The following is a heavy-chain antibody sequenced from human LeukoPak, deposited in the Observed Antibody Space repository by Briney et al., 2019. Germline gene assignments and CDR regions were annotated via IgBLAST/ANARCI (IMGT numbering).Heavy chain of an antibody. V-gene: IGHV4-61*02. D-gene: IGHD6-19*01. CDR1: GGSISSGSYH. CDR2: IYTSGST. CDR3: ARHVAVAGAYGY. J-gene: IGHJ4*02. Sequence: PSQTLSLTCTVSGGSISSGSYHWSWIRQPAGKGLEWIGRIYTSGSTNYNPSLKSRVTISVDTSKNQFSLKLSSVTAADTAVYYCARHVAVAGAYGYWGQGTLVTVSS.